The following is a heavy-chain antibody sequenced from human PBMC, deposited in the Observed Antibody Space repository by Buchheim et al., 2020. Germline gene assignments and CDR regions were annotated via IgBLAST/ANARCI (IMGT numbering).Heavy chain of an antibody. CDR1: GFTFSSYA. CDR3: ARHYGGSGSPLPYYLDY. Sequence: DVQLLESGGGLVQPGGSLRISCVASSGFTFSSYAFTWVRQAPGKGLEWVSTLTGPGTVTYYADSVKGRFTISRDNSKNTLYLDLTSLRAEDTATYYCARHYGGSGSPLPYYLDYWGQGTL. V-gene: IGHV3-23*01. D-gene: IGHD3-10*01. J-gene: IGHJ4*02. CDR2: LTGPGTVT.